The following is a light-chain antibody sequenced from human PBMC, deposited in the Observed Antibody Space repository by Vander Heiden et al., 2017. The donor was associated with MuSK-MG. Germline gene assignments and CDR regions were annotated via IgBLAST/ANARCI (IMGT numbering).Light chain of an antibody. CDR1: QSVSRY. CDR3: QQRGNWIT. V-gene: IGKV3-11*01. CDR2: DAS. Sequence: DIVLTQSPGTLYLSPGESATLSCRASQSVSRYLAWYQQRPGQAPRLLIYDASNRATGIPARFSGSGSGTDFTLTISSLESEDFAVYYCQQRGNWITFGQGTRLEIK. J-gene: IGKJ5*01.